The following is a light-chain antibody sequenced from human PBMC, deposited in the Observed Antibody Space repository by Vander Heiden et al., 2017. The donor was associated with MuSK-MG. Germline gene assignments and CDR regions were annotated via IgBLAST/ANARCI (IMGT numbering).Light chain of an antibody. V-gene: IGLV1-40*01. Sequence: QSVLTQPPSVSGAPGQRVTISGTGSTSNLGAGSDVHWYQQLPGTAPKLLIYGNYNRPSGVPDRFSGSKSGTSASLDITGLQAEDEADYYCQSYDSSLSGGVFGGGTKLTVL. CDR1: TSNLGAGSD. CDR2: GNY. J-gene: IGLJ3*02. CDR3: QSYDSSLSGGV.